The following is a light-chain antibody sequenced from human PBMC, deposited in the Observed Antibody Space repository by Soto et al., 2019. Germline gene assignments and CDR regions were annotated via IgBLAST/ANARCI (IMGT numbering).Light chain of an antibody. J-gene: IGLJ2*01. Sequence: QSALTQPASVSGSPGQSITISCTGTSSDVGGYNYVSWYQHHPGKAPKLMIYDVSNRPSGVSNRFSGSKSGNTASLTISGLQAEDGADYYSTSYTSSSTVVFGGGTKLTAL. CDR2: DVS. CDR3: TSYTSSSTVV. V-gene: IGLV2-14*03. CDR1: SSDVGGYNY.